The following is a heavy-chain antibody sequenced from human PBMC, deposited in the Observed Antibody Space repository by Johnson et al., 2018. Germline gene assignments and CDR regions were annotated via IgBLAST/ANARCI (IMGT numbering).Heavy chain of an antibody. Sequence: QVQLQESGPGLVKPSETLSLTCTVSGGSISSFYWSWIRRPPGKGLEWIGYIYYNGRTTNYNPSLKSRVTISVDTSKNQFSLKLSSVTAADTAGYYRAKDIAALPTYYYYMDVWGKGTTVTVSS. D-gene: IGHD6-6*01. CDR3: AKDIAALPTYYYYMDV. CDR2: IYYNGRTT. J-gene: IGHJ6*03. CDR1: GGSISSFY. V-gene: IGHV4-59*01.